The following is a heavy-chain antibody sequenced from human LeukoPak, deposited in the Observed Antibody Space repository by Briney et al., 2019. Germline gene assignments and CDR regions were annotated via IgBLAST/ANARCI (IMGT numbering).Heavy chain of an antibody. Sequence: GGSLRLSCAASVFTFRSYGMHWVRQAPGKGLEWVAGIWYDGSNTFYGDSVKGRFTISRDNSKNTLFLQMNSLRVEDTAVYYCARDLRGYSGYDSRLDYWGQGTLVAVSS. CDR2: IWYDGSNT. CDR3: ARDLRGYSGYDSRLDY. V-gene: IGHV3-33*01. J-gene: IGHJ4*02. CDR1: VFTFRSYG. D-gene: IGHD5-12*01.